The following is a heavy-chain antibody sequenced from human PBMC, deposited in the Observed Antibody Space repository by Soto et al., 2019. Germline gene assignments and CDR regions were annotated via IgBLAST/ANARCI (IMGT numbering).Heavy chain of an antibody. CDR3: AKGAQAHVVPAAMRWFRFYYFDY. CDR2: ISGSGGST. Sequence: GGSLRLSCAASGFTFSSCAMSWVRQAPGKGLEWVSAISGSGGSTYYADSVKGRFTISRENSKNTLYRQMNSLRAEDTAVYYCAKGAQAHVVPAAMRWFRFYYFDYWGQGTLVTVSS. CDR1: GFTFSSCA. D-gene: IGHD2-2*01. V-gene: IGHV3-23*01. J-gene: IGHJ4*02.